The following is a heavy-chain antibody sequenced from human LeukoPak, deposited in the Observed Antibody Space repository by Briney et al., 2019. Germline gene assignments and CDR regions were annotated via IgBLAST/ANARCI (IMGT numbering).Heavy chain of an antibody. CDR3: ARALAVAGTGGYY. J-gene: IGHJ4*02. Sequence: GGSLRLSCAASGFTFSSYWMHWVRQDPGKGLVWVSRINSDGSSTSYADSVKGRFTIYRDNAKNTLYLQMNSLRAEDTAVYYCARALAVAGTGGYYWGQGTLVTVSS. CDR1: GFTFSSYW. D-gene: IGHD6-19*01. V-gene: IGHV3-74*01. CDR2: INSDGSST.